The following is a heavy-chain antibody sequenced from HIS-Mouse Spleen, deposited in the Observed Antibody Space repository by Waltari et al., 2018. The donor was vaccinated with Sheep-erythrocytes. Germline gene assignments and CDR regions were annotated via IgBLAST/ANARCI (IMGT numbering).Heavy chain of an antibody. CDR3: TTHAQPNNWNYYSY. CDR2: ISYDGSNK. Sequence: QVQLVESGGGVVQPGRSLRLSCSASGLTFSSYARHWVRQAPGKGLEWVAVISYDGSNKYYADSVKGRFTISRDNSKNTLYLQMNSLKTEDTAVYYCTTHAQPNNWNYYSYWGQGTLVTVSS. CDR1: GLTFSSYA. D-gene: IGHD1-7*01. J-gene: IGHJ4*02. V-gene: IGHV3-30-3*01.